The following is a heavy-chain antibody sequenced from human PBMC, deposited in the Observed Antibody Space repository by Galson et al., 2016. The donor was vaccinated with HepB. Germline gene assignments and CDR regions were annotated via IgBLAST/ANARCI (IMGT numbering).Heavy chain of an antibody. CDR3: GFDV. Sequence: SLRLSCAASGFIFSDYVMAWIRQTPGKGLECISYISARSDVISEADSVEGRFIISRDNAQSTLSLQMNSLRAEDNGYYYYGFDVWGQGTTVTVSS. J-gene: IGHJ6*02. CDR2: ISARSDVI. V-gene: IGHV3-11*01. CDR1: GFIFSDYV.